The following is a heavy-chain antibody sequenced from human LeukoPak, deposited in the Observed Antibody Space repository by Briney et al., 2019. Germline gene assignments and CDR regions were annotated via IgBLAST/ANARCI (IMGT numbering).Heavy chain of an antibody. J-gene: IGHJ6*03. Sequence: GGSLSLSCAASGFSFSGYGMHWLPQAPGKGREWVAFIRYDGSNEYYADSVKGRFTISRDKSKNTLSLQMNGLRVEDTAVYYCAKVMPPGRIRFYSYYMDVWGKGTTVTVS. V-gene: IGHV3-30*02. D-gene: IGHD2-15*01. CDR3: AKVMPPGRIRFYSYYMDV. CDR1: GFSFSGYG. CDR2: IRYDGSNE.